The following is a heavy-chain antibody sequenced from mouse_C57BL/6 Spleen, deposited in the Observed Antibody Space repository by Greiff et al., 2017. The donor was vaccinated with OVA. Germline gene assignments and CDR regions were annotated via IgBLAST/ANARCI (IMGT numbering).Heavy chain of an antibody. Sequence: VQLQQSGPELVKPRASVKISCKASGYSFTGYYMNWVKQSPEKSLEWIGEINPSTGGTTYNQKFKAKATLTVDKSSSTAYMQLKSLTSEDSAVYYCARRWDYDYFDYWGQGTTLTVSS. CDR1: GYSFTGYY. V-gene: IGHV1-42*01. D-gene: IGHD2-4*01. CDR2: INPSTGGT. CDR3: ARRWDYDYFDY. J-gene: IGHJ2*01.